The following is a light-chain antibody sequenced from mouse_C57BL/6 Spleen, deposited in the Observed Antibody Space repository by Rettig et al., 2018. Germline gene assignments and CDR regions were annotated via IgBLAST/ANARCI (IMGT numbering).Light chain of an antibody. Sequence: DIKMTQSPSSMYASLGERVTITCKASQDINSYLSWFQQKPGKSPKTLIYRANRLVDGVPSRFSGSGSGQDYSLTISSLEYEDMGIYYCLQYDEFPFTFGSGT. CDR1: QDINSY. J-gene: IGKJ4*01. V-gene: IGKV14-111*01. CDR3: LQYDEFPFT. CDR2: RAN.